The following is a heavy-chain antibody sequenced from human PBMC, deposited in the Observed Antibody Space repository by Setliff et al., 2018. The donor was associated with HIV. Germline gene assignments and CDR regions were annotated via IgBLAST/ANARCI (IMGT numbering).Heavy chain of an antibody. Sequence: GGSLRLSCAASGFTFNSYAMSWVRQAPGKGLEWVSAISGSGGSTYYADSVKGRFTISRDNSKKTLYLQMNSLRAEDTAVYYCASEAGASSGWFGYWGQGTLVTVSS. D-gene: IGHD6-19*01. CDR1: GFTFNSYA. V-gene: IGHV3-23*01. J-gene: IGHJ5*01. CDR2: ISGSGGST. CDR3: ASEAGASSGWFGY.